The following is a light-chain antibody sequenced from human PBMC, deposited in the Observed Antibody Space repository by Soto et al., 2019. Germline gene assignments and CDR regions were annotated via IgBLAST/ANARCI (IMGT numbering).Light chain of an antibody. CDR3: QQYGSSRFT. Sequence: EIVLTQSPGTLSLSPGERATLSCRASQSISSSYLAWYQQKTSQAPRLLVYVASSWATGIPHRVSGSGSGTDISGTISRLGTEDFAVDDWQQYGSSRFTFGPGTKVDIK. CDR2: VAS. V-gene: IGKV3-20*01. J-gene: IGKJ3*01. CDR1: QSISSSY.